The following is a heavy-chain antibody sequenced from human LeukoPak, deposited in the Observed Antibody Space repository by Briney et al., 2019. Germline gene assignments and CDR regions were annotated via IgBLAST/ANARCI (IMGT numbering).Heavy chain of an antibody. J-gene: IGHJ4*02. CDR2: INPNSGGT. CDR3: ARDHYDYVWGSYRQYYFDY. CDR1: GYTFTGYY. Sequence: ASVKVSCKASGYTFTGYYMHWVRQAPGQGLEWMGWINPNSGGTNYAQKFQGRVTMTRDTSISTAYMELSRLRSDDTAVYYCARDHYDYVWGSYRQYYFDYWGQGTLATVSS. V-gene: IGHV1-2*02. D-gene: IGHD3-16*02.